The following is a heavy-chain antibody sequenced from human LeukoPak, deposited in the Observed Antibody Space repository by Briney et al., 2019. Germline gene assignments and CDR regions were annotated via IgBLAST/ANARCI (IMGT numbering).Heavy chain of an antibody. CDR1: GGSISSSNW. CDR2: IYHSGST. Sequence: PSETLSLTCAVSGGSISSSNWWSWVRQPPGKGLEWIGEIYHSGSTNYNPSLKSRVTISADTSKNQFSLRLTSVTAADTAVYYCARHVHVSMIVVILSDYFDYWGRGTLVSVSS. V-gene: IGHV4-4*02. CDR3: ARHVHVSMIVVILSDYFDY. D-gene: IGHD3-22*01. J-gene: IGHJ4*02.